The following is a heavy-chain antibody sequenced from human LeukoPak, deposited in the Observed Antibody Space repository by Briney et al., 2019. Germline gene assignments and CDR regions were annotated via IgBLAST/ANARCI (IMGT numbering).Heavy chain of an antibody. V-gene: IGHV3-23*01. CDR3: AKGLGYYYGSGSYYDY. CDR2: ISGSGGST. CDR1: GFTFSSYA. J-gene: IGHJ4*02. Sequence: PGGSLRLSCAASGFTFSSYAMSWVRQAPGKGLEWVSAISGSGGSTYYADSVKGRLTISRDNSKNTLYLQMNSLRAEDTAVYYCAKGLGYYYGSGSYYDYWGQGTLVTVSS. D-gene: IGHD3-10*01.